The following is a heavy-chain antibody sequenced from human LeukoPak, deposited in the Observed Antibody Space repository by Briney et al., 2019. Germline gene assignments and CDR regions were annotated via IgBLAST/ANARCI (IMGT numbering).Heavy chain of an antibody. CDR1: GFTFSNSF. J-gene: IGHJ4*02. V-gene: IGHV3-21*01. CDR2: ISSSSSYI. CDR3: ATQRDGYNSLFDY. D-gene: IGHD5-24*01. Sequence: GGSLRLSCATSGFTFSNSFMNWVRQAPGKGLEWVSSISSSSSYIYYADSVKGRFTISRDNAKKSLYLHMNILRAEDTAVYYCATQRDGYNSLFDYWGRGTLVTVSS.